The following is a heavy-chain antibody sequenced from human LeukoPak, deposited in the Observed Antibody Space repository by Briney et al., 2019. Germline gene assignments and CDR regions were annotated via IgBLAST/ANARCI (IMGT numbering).Heavy chain of an antibody. Sequence: GGSLRLSCAASGFTFSSYSMNWVRQAPGKGLEWVAYIRSSSRTIYYADSVKGRFTISRDNAKNSLYLQMNSLRAEDTAVYYCAELGITMIGGVWGKGTTVTISS. V-gene: IGHV3-48*04. CDR1: GFTFSSYS. D-gene: IGHD3-10*02. J-gene: IGHJ6*04. CDR3: AELGITMIGGV. CDR2: IRSSSRTI.